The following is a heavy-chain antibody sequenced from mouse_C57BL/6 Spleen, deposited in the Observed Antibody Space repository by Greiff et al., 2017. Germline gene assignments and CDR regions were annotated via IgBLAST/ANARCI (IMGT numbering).Heavy chain of an antibody. J-gene: IGHJ2*01. CDR2: IHPNSGST. CDR3: AREGGTAQAFDY. Sequence: VQLQQPGAELVKPGASVKLSCKASGYTFTSYWMHWVKQRPGQGLEWIGMIHPNSGSTNYNEKFKSKATLTVDKSTSTAYMQLSSLTAEDSAVYYGAREGGTAQAFDYWGQGTTLTVSS. CDR1: GYTFTSYW. D-gene: IGHD3-2*02. V-gene: IGHV1-64*01.